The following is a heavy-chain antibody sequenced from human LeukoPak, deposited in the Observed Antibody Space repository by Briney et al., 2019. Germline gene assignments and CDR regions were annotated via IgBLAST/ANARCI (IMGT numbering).Heavy chain of an antibody. CDR1: GYTFTGYY. CDR2: INPNSGGT. V-gene: IGHV1-2*02. D-gene: IGHD3-9*01. CDR3: ARYDDYDILTVAPGYYMDV. Sequence: GASVKVSCKASGYTFTGYYMHWVRQVPGQGLERVGWINPNSGGTNYAQKFQGRVTMTRDTSISTAYMELSRLRSDDTAVYYCARYDDYDILTVAPGYYMDVWGKGTTVTVSS. J-gene: IGHJ6*03.